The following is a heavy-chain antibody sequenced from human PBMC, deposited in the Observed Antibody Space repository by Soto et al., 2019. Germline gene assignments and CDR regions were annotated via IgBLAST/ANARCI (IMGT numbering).Heavy chain of an antibody. CDR2: FDPEDGET. J-gene: IGHJ3*02. CDR3: ATQFATFLSDTAFDI. CDR1: VYTLTELS. Sequence: ASVKVSCKVSVYTLTELSMHWVRQAPGKGLEWMGGFDPEDGETIYAQKFQGRVTMTEDTSTDTAYMELSSLRSEDTAVYYCATQFATFLSDTAFDIWGQGTMVTVSS. D-gene: IGHD5-18*01. V-gene: IGHV1-24*01.